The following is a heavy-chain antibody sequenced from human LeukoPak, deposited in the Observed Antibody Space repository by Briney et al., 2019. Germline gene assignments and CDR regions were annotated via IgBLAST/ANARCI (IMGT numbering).Heavy chain of an antibody. CDR2: ISYDGSNK. CDR3: ARAMTTVTNLDY. Sequence: PGGSLRLSCAASGFTFSSYAMHWVRQAPGKGLEWVAVISYDGSNKYYADSVKGRFTISRDNSKNTLYLQMNSLRAEDTAVYYCARAMTTVTNLDYWGQGTLVTVCS. J-gene: IGHJ4*02. D-gene: IGHD4-17*01. CDR1: GFTFSSYA. V-gene: IGHV3-30-3*01.